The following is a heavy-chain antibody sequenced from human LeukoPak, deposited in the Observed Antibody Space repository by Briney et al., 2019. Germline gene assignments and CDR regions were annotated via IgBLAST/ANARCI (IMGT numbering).Heavy chain of an antibody. J-gene: IGHJ4*02. V-gene: IGHV3-74*01. CDR1: GFTFSSYY. CDR2: INTDGSST. D-gene: IGHD6-6*01. CDR3: ARVGGSSDFHY. Sequence: PGESLRLSCAASGFTFSSYYIHWVRQAPGKGLVWVSRINTDGSSTAYADSVKGRFTISRDNAENTLYLQMNSLRAEDTAVYFCARVGGSSDFHYWRQGTLVTVSS.